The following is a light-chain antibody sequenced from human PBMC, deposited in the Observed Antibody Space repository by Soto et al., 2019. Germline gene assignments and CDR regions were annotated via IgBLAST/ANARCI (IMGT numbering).Light chain of an antibody. CDR1: QSVGSY. V-gene: IGKV3-11*02. CDR3: QQRSNWPPLT. CDR2: DAS. Sequence: EIEVTQSPATLSLSPGERATLSCRTSQSVGSYLAWYQEKPGQAPRLLIYDASNRTTGIPARFSGGGSGRAFTLTISSLEPEDFAVYYCQQRSNWPPLTFGGGTKVLI. J-gene: IGKJ4*01.